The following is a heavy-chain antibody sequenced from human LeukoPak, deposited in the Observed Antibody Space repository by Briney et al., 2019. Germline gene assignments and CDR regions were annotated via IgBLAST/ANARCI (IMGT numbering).Heavy chain of an antibody. Sequence: GGSLRLSCAASGFTFSSYGMSWVRQAPGKGLEWVSAISGSGGSTYYADSVKGRFTISRDNSKNTLYLRMNSLRAEDTAVYYCAKAGSQLWGYDSNGYFPYYWGQGTLVTVSS. D-gene: IGHD3-22*01. V-gene: IGHV3-23*01. CDR3: AKAGSQLWGYDSNGYFPYY. CDR1: GFTFSSYG. CDR2: ISGSGGST. J-gene: IGHJ4*02.